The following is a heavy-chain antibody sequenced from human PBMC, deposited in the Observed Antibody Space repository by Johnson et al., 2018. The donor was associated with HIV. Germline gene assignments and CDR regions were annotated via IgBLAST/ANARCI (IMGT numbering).Heavy chain of an antibody. V-gene: IGHV3-23*04. D-gene: IGHD6-13*01. Sequence: VQLVESGGGLVQPGGSLRLSCAASGFTFSSYDMHWVRQATGKGLEWVSAISGSGGSTYYADSVKGRFTISRDNSKNTLYLQMNSLRAEDTAVYYCAKDLQQPQRGEHALAQDAFDIWGQGTMVTVSS. J-gene: IGHJ3*02. CDR3: AKDLQQPQRGEHALAQDAFDI. CDR2: ISGSGGST. CDR1: GFTFSSYD.